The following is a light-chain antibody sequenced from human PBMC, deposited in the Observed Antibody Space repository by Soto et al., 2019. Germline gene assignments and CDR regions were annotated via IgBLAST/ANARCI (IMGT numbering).Light chain of an antibody. V-gene: IGLV2-11*01. Sequence: QSALTQPRSVSGSPGQSVTISCTGTSSDVGGYNYVSWYQQHPGKAPKLMIYDVSKRPSGVPDRFSGSKSGNTASLTISGLQAEDEADYYCAAWDVSLNVVVFGGGTQLTVL. CDR2: DVS. CDR1: SSDVGGYNY. J-gene: IGLJ2*01. CDR3: AAWDVSLNVVV.